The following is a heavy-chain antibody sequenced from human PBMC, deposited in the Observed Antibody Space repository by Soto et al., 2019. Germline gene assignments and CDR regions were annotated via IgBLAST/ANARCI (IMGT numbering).Heavy chain of an antibody. Sequence: ASETLSLTCTVSGGSISSSSYYWGWIRQPPGKGLEWIGSIYYSGSTYYNPSLKSRVTISVDTSKNQFSLKLSSVTAADTAVYYCARQGASGYYTDYYYGMDVWGQGTTVTVSS. J-gene: IGHJ6*02. D-gene: IGHD3-3*01. CDR2: IYYSGST. CDR1: GGSISSSSYY. V-gene: IGHV4-39*01. CDR3: ARQGASGYYTDYYYGMDV.